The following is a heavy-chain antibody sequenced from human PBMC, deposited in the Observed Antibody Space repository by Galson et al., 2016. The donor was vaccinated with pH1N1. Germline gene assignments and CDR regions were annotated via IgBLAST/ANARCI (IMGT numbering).Heavy chain of an antibody. J-gene: IGHJ4*02. CDR2: IYHNNGPA. D-gene: IGHD3-10*01. Sequence: SETLSLTCDVSGFSISSGYYWGWIRQSPGKGLEWIGNIYHNNGPAYYDPSLRDRVTMSVDTSKNQFTLKLSSVTAADTVMYYCAKVSFSGASDFYDHWGRGILVTVSS. CDR3: AKVSFSGASDFYDH. V-gene: IGHV4-38-2*01. CDR1: GFSISSGYY.